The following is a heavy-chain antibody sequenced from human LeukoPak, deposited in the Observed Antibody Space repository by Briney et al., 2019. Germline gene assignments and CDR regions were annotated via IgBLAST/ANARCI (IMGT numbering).Heavy chain of an antibody. V-gene: IGHV1-18*01. CDR1: NYTFVTSG. CDR2: ISVYDGNT. CDR3: ATGSGYYLQH. J-gene: IGHJ1*01. Sequence: ASVKVSRKAPNYTFVTSGNTWVRQTPGLGLEWMGWISVYDGNTNYAQKFQGRLTMTADISTTTAHMELRSLDSDDTALYYCATGSGYYLQHWGQGTQVIVSS. D-gene: IGHD3-22*01.